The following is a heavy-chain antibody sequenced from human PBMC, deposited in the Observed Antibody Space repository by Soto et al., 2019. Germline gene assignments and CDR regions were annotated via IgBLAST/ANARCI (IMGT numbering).Heavy chain of an antibody. V-gene: IGHV3-48*01. Sequence: GGSLRLSCAASGFTFSTYTMNWVRQAPGKGLEWISGINTRSTSAFYAASVKGRFTISRDNAKKSLYLQMNSLRAEDTAVYYCGSSASPDAYWGQGTLVTVSS. D-gene: IGHD3-22*01. CDR1: GFTFSTYT. CDR2: INTRSTSA. CDR3: GSSASPDAY. J-gene: IGHJ4*02.